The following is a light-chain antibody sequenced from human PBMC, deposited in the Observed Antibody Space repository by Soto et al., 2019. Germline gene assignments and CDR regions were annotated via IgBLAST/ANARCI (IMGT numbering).Light chain of an antibody. Sequence: QSALTQPASVSGSPGQSITISCTGTSSDVGGYNYVSWYQHHPGKAPKLMIYEVSNRPSGVSNRFSGSKSGNTASLTISGLQAEDEADYDCSSYTSSSSLGFGGGTKLTVL. CDR1: SSDVGGYNY. J-gene: IGLJ3*02. CDR3: SSYTSSSSLG. CDR2: EVS. V-gene: IGLV2-14*01.